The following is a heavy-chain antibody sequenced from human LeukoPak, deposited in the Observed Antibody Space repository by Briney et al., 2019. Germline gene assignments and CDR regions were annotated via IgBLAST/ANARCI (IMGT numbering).Heavy chain of an antibody. V-gene: IGHV4-59*12. D-gene: IGHD2-15*01. CDR2: IYYSGST. CDR3: AGYCSGGSCYRHFDY. CDR1: GGSISSYY. J-gene: IGHJ4*02. Sequence: SETLSLTCTVSGGSISSYYWSWIRQPPGKGLEWIGYIYYSGSTNYNPSLKSRVTISVDTSKNQFSLKLSSVTAADTAVYYCAGYCSGGSCYRHFDYWGQGTLVTVSS.